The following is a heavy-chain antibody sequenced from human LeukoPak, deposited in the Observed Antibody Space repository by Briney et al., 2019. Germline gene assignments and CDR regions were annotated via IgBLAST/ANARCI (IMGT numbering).Heavy chain of an antibody. CDR2: IIPIFGTA. Sequence: ASVKVSCKASGGTFSSYAISWVRQAPGQGLEWMGGIIPIFGTANYAQKFQGRVTITADESTSTAYMELSSLRSDDTAVYYCARGDIVVVVAVYGMDVWGQGTTVTVSS. J-gene: IGHJ6*02. CDR3: ARGDIVVVVAVYGMDV. V-gene: IGHV1-69*01. D-gene: IGHD2-15*01. CDR1: GGTFSSYA.